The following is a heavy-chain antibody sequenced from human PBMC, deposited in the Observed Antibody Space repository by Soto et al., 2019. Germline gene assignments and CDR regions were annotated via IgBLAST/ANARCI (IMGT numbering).Heavy chain of an antibody. CDR1: GGSINSANYY. CDR3: VRHQRYSSGWYIDY. D-gene: IGHD6-19*01. J-gene: IGHJ4*02. CDR2: VYYRGTT. Sequence: SETLSLTCTVSGGSINSANYYWGWIRQPPGKGLEWIGNVYYRGTTYYNPSLKGRVTISVDTSKNQSSLKLSSVTAADSAVFFCVRHQRYSSGWYIDYWGQGTPVTVSS. V-gene: IGHV4-39*01.